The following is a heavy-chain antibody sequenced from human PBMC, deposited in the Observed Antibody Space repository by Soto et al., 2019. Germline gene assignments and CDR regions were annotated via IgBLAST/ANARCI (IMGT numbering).Heavy chain of an antibody. CDR2: INPSGGST. Sequence: ASVKVSCKASGYTFTSYYMHWVRQAPGQGLEWMGIINPSGGSTSYAQKFQGRVTMTRDTSTSTVYMELSSLRSEDTAVYYCASRGERGYSGYEYYYYYMDVWGKGTTVTVSS. J-gene: IGHJ6*03. V-gene: IGHV1-46*03. CDR3: ASRGERGYSGYEYYYYYMDV. CDR1: GYTFTSYY. D-gene: IGHD5-12*01.